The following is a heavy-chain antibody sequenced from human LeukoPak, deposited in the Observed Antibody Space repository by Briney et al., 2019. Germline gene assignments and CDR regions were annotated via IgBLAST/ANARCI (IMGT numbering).Heavy chain of an antibody. CDR2: IKSDGSST. V-gene: IGHV3-74*01. J-gene: IGHJ4*02. Sequence: QAGGSLRLSCAASGFTFSSYWMHWVRQAPGKGLVWVSRIKSDGSSTNYADFVKGRFTISRDNAKNTLYLQMNSLRAEDMAVYYCARDGGAYYFDYWGQGTLVTVSS. CDR3: ARDGGAYYFDY. D-gene: IGHD3-16*01. CDR1: GFTFSSYW.